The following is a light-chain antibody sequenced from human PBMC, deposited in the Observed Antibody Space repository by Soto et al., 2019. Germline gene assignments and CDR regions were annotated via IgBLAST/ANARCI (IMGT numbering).Light chain of an antibody. CDR3: CSYAGSSRI. J-gene: IGLJ1*01. CDR1: SRDVGAYNL. CDR2: EVS. V-gene: IGLV2-23*02. Sequence: QSALTQPASVSGSPGQSITISCTGTSRDVGAYNLVSWYQQYPGKAPKLVIYEVSKRPSGVSDRFSGSKSGNTASPTISGLQADDEADYYCCSYAGSSRIFGTGTKVTVL.